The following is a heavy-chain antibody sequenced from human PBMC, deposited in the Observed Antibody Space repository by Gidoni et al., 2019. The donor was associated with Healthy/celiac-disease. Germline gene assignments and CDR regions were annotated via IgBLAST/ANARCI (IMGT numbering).Heavy chain of an antibody. Sequence: QVQLQESGPGLVKPSETLSLTCTVSGGSISSYYRSWHRQPPGKGLEWIGYIYYSGSTNYNPSLKSRVTISVDTSKNQFSLKLSSVTAADTAVYYCARAPAITMIEPEGGMGYYYYMDVWGKGTTVTVSS. CDR3: ARAPAITMIEPEGGMGYYYYMDV. J-gene: IGHJ6*03. CDR2: IYYSGST. CDR1: GGSISSYY. V-gene: IGHV4-59*01. D-gene: IGHD3-22*01.